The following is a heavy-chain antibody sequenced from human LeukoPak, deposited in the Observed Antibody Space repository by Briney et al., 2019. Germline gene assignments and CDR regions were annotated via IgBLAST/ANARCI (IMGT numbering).Heavy chain of an antibody. V-gene: IGHV1-2*02. J-gene: IGHJ3*02. CDR3: ARAREDAFDI. D-gene: IGHD1-26*01. CDR1: GYTFTGYY. Sequence: ASVKVSCKASGYTFTGYYLHWARQAPGQGLEWMGWINPSSGGTNYAQKFQGRVTMTRDTSISTAYMELSRLRSDDTAVYYCARAREDAFDIWGQGTMVTVSS. CDR2: INPSSGGT.